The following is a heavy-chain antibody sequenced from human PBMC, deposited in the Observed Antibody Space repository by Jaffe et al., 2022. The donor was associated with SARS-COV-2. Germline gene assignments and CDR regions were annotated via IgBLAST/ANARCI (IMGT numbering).Heavy chain of an antibody. D-gene: IGHD4-17*01. CDR1: GYTFTSYA. V-gene: IGHV1-3*01. Sequence: QVQLVQSGAEVKKPGASVKVSCKASGYTFTSYAMHWVRQAPGQRLEWMGWINAGNGNTKYSQKFQGRVTITRDTSASTAYMELSSLRSEDTAVYYCARTGPVRGDYVRHFDYWGQGTLVTVSS. CDR2: INAGNGNT. J-gene: IGHJ4*02. CDR3: ARTGPVRGDYVRHFDY.